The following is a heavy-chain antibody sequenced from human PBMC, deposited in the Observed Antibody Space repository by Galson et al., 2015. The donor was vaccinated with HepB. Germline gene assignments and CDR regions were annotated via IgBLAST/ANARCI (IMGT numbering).Heavy chain of an antibody. V-gene: IGHV3-23*01. D-gene: IGHD4-17*01. CDR3: AKDGAIVMDDYGDPPEYYYYGMDV. J-gene: IGHJ6*02. CDR2: ISGSGGST. CDR1: GFTFSSYA. Sequence: SLRLSCAASGFTFSSYAMSWVRQAPGKGLEWVSAISGSGGSTYYADPVKGRFTISRDNSKNTLYLQMNSLRAEDTAVYYCAKDGAIVMDDYGDPPEYYYYGMDVWGQGTTVTVSS.